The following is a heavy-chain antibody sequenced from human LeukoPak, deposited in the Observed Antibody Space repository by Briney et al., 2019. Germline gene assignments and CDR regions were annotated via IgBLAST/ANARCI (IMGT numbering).Heavy chain of an antibody. D-gene: IGHD3-9*01. CDR3: ARDVGDILTGYSDAFDI. J-gene: IGHJ3*02. CDR1: GFTFDDYG. Sequence: GGSLRLSCAASGFTFDDYGMSWVRQAPGRGLEWVSGINWNGGSTGYADSVKGRFTISRDNAKNSLYLQMNSLRAEDTAVYYCARDVGDILTGYSDAFDIWGQGTMVTVSS. CDR2: INWNGGST. V-gene: IGHV3-20*04.